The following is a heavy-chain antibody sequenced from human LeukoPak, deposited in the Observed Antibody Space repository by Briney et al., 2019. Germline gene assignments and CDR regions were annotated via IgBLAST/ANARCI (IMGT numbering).Heavy chain of an antibody. CDR2: IDASGST. V-gene: IGHV4-4*07. CDR1: GGSIGTYY. J-gene: IGHJ4*02. Sequence: SETPSLTCTVSGGSIGTYYWTWIRQPAGRGMEWIGRIDASGSTTYNPSLNSRITMTVDTSRNQFSLNLNSLTVADTAVYFCARVADRFGYNYGIDEYFDYWGQGALVTVSS. D-gene: IGHD5-18*01. CDR3: ARVADRFGYNYGIDEYFDY.